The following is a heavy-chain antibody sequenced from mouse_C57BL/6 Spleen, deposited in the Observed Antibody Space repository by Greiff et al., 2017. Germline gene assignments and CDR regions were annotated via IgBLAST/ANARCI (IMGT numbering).Heavy chain of an antibody. CDR3: AKGPNYYGSSYDAMDY. CDR1: GYAFSSYW. Sequence: VQLQQSGAELVKPGASVKISCKASGYAFSSYWMNWVKQRPGKGLEWIGQIYPGDGDTNYNGKFKGKATLTADKSSSTAYMQLSSLTSEDSAVYFCAKGPNYYGSSYDAMDYWGQGTSGTVSS. D-gene: IGHD1-1*01. CDR2: IYPGDGDT. J-gene: IGHJ4*01. V-gene: IGHV1-80*01.